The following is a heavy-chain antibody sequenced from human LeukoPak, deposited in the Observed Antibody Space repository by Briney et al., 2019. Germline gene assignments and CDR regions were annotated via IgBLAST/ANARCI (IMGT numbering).Heavy chain of an antibody. J-gene: IGHJ4*02. CDR2: IKQDGSEK. CDR1: GFSFSNYW. Sequence: GGSLRLSCAASGFSFSNYWMSWVRQAPGKGLEWVANIKQDGSEKYYVDSVKGRFTISRDNAKSSLFLQMNSLWADDTAVYYCARGGDDSTYRPVGHWGQGTLVTVSS. D-gene: IGHD3-22*01. CDR3: ARGGDDSTYRPVGH. V-gene: IGHV3-7*01.